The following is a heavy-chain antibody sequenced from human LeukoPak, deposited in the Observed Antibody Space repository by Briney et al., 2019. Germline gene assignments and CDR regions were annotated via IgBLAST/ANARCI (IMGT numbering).Heavy chain of an antibody. Sequence: SSETLSLTCAVYGGSFSGYYWSWIRQPPGKGLEWIGEINHSGSTNYNPSLKSRVTISVDTSKNQFSLKLSSVTAADTAVYYCARSLDRLRTGIPSGPWGWFDPWGQGTLVTVSS. V-gene: IGHV4-34*01. CDR2: INHSGST. CDR1: GGSFSGYY. CDR3: ARSLDRLRTGIPSGPWGWFDP. J-gene: IGHJ5*02. D-gene: IGHD2-21*02.